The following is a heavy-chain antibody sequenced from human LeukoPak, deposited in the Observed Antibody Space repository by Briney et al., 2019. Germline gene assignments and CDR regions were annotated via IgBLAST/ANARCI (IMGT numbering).Heavy chain of an antibody. V-gene: IGHV4-34*01. J-gene: IGHJ5*02. CDR1: GGSFSGYY. D-gene: IGHD3-10*01. CDR3: ARGVGSGSYYKRSNWFDP. Sequence: SETLSLTCAVYGGSFSGYYWSWIRQPPGKGLEWIGVINHSGSTNYNPSLKSRVTISVDTSKNQFSLKLSSVTAADTAVYYCARGVGSGSYYKRSNWFDPWGQGTLVTVSS. CDR2: INHSGST.